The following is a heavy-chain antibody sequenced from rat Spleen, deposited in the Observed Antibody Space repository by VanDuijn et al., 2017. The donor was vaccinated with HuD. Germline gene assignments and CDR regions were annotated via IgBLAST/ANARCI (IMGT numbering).Heavy chain of an antibody. D-gene: IGHD4-2*01. V-gene: IGHV2S8*01. CDR2: ISSGGST. CDR1: GFSLTTNG. J-gene: IGHJ2*01. Sequence: QVQLKESGPGLVQPSQTLSLTCTVFGFSLTTNGVSWVRQPPGEGLEWVAAISSGGSTYYNSAIKSRLSISRDTSKSQVFLKMNSLQTEDTAMYFCARMETDYFDYWGQGVMVTVSS. CDR3: ARMETDYFDY.